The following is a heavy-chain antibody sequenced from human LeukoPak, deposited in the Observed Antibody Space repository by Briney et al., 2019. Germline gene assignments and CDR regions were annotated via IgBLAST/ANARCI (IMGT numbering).Heavy chain of an antibody. CDR3: AKFDGSTAWGTSDY. D-gene: IGHD3-16*01. CDR2: ISDSGGST. CDR1: GFTFSSYA. Sequence: GGSLRLSCAASGFTFSSYAMSWVRQAPGQGLEWVSAISDSGGSTYYADSVKGRFTISRDISKNTLYLQMNSLRAEDTAVYYCAKFDGSTAWGTSDYWGQGTLVTVSS. V-gene: IGHV3-23*01. J-gene: IGHJ4*02.